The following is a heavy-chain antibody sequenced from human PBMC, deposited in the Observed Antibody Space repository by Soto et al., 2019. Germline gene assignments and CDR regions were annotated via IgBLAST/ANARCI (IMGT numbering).Heavy chain of an antibody. CDR1: GFTCSSYW. Sequence: GSLRLSCTAFGFTCSSYWMSWVRQAPGKGLEWVANIKQDGSEKYYVDSVDGRLTLSRDNAKKSLHLQMNSLRSEDTAIYFCPRTAYNHGSIYNYSGQATLDTVSP. CDR2: IKQDGSEK. V-gene: IGHV3-7*01. D-gene: IGHD1-20*01. CDR3: PRTAYNHGSIYNY. J-gene: IGHJ4*01.